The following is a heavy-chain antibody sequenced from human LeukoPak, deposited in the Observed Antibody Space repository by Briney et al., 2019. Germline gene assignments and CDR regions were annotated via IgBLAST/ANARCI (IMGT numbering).Heavy chain of an antibody. CDR1: GFSFSVYE. CDR2: ISGSDTST. CDR3: TTLTVASNFDY. V-gene: IGHV3-48*03. J-gene: IGHJ4*02. Sequence: GGSLRLSCAASGFSFSVYEMHWVRQAPGRGLEWIADISGSDTSTYYADSMKGRFTISRDNAKNSLYLQMNRLRVEDTAVYYCTTLTVASNFDYWGQGTLVTVSS. D-gene: IGHD6-19*01.